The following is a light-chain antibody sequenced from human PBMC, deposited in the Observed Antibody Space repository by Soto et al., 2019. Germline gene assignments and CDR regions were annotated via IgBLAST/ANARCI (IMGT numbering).Light chain of an antibody. CDR1: ALPKQY. Sequence: SSELTQPPSVSVSPGQTARITCSGDALPKQYAYWYQQKPGQAPVLVIYKDRERPSGIPERFSGSSSGTTVTLTISGVQAEDEADYYCQSADSSVVFGGGTKLTVL. V-gene: IGLV3-25*03. CDR2: KDR. CDR3: QSADSSVV. J-gene: IGLJ2*01.